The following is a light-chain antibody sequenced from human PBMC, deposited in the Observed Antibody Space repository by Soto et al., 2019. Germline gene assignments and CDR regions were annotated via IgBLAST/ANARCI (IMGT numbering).Light chain of an antibody. J-gene: IGKJ4*01. CDR1: QSVSSY. Sequence: EIVLTQSPATLSLSPGERATLSCRASQSVSSYLAWYQQKPGQAPRLLIYDASNRATGIPARFSGSGSGTASPHTNSGLEREFFAVYYWQKRNNGPPALICGGGTKGEIK. CDR2: DAS. V-gene: IGKV3-11*01. CDR3: QKRNNGPPALI.